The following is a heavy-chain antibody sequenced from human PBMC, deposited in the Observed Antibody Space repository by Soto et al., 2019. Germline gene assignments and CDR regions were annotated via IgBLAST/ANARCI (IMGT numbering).Heavy chain of an antibody. CDR3: TIARVADPALDH. V-gene: IGHV3-30*15. Sequence: QVQLVESGGGVVQPGRSLRLSCVGSGFIFSNYAMHWVRQTPGKGLELVAFMSYDGSDTSSADSVKGRFTISRDNSKNTICLHMSNLRAEDTAMYYCTIARVADPALDHWGQGTLVTVSS. J-gene: IGHJ4*02. D-gene: IGHD2-2*01. CDR1: GFIFSNYA. CDR2: MSYDGSDT.